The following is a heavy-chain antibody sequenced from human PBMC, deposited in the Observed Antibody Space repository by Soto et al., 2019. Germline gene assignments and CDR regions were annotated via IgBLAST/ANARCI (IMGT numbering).Heavy chain of an antibody. D-gene: IGHD6-6*01. V-gene: IGHV3-53*02. CDR3: AREYSSSSAFDY. CDR2: IYSGGST. CDR1: GFTVSSNY. Sequence: EVQLVETGGGLIQPGGSLRLSCAASGFTVSSNYMSWVRQAPGKGLEWVSVIYSGGSTYYADSVKGRFTISRDNSKNTLYLQMNSLRTEDTAVYYCAREYSSSSAFDYWGQGTLVTVSS. J-gene: IGHJ4*02.